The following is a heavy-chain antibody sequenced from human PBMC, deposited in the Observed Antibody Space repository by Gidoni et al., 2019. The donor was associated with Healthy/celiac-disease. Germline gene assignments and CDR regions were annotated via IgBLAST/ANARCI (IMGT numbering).Heavy chain of an antibody. CDR1: GYTFTSYY. CDR3: AREGRAYCGGDCYRGAFDY. D-gene: IGHD2-21*02. CDR2: INPSGGST. J-gene: IGHJ4*02. Sequence: QVQLVQSGAEVKKPGVSVKVSCMASGYTFTSYYMHWVRQAPGQGLEWMGIINPSGGSTSYAQKFQGRVTMTRDTSTSTVYMELSSLRSEDTAVYYCAREGRAYCGGDCYRGAFDYWGQGTLVTVSS. V-gene: IGHV1-46*01.